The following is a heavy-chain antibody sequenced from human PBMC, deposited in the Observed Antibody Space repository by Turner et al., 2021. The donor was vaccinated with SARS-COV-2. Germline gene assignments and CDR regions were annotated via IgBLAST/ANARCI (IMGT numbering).Heavy chain of an antibody. J-gene: IGHJ3*02. D-gene: IGHD3-22*01. CDR1: GFTFSSYG. CDR2: IWCDGNNK. Sequence: QVQLVESGGGVVQPGGSLRPSCAASGFTFSSYGMHWVRQAPGKGLEWVAVIWCDGNNKYYAASVKGRFTISRDNSKNTLYLQMNSLRAEDTAVYYCAREDLYDSSGYYYSGAFDIWGQGTMVTVSS. CDR3: AREDLYDSSGYYYSGAFDI. V-gene: IGHV3-33*01.